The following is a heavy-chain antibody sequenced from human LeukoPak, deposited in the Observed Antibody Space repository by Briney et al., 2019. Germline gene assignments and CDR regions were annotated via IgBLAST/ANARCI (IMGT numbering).Heavy chain of an antibody. Sequence: GASVKVSCKASGYTFTSYGISWVRQAPGQGLEWMGWISAYNGNTNYAQRLQGRVTMTTDTSTSTAYMELRSLRSDDTAVYYCARGRGVPVGLYYGMDVWGQGTTVTVSS. CDR3: ARGRGVPVGLYYGMDV. CDR2: ISAYNGNT. J-gene: IGHJ6*02. D-gene: IGHD3-10*01. CDR1: GYTFTSYG. V-gene: IGHV1-18*01.